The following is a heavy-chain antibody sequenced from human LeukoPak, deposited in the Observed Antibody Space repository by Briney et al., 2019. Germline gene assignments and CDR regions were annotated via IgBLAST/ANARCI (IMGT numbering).Heavy chain of an antibody. D-gene: IGHD4-17*01. CDR1: GGSFSGYY. Sequence: SETLSLTCAVYGGSFSGYYWSWIRQPPGKGLEWIGEINHSGSTNYNPSLKSRVTISVDTSKNQFSLKLSSVTAADTAVYYCARGLQDRDYGDYAPGSDWGQGTLVIVSS. J-gene: IGHJ4*02. CDR2: INHSGST. CDR3: ARGLQDRDYGDYAPGSD. V-gene: IGHV4-34*01.